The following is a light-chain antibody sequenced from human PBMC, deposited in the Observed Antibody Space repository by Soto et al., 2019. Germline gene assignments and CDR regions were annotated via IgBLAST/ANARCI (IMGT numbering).Light chain of an antibody. CDR1: SSDVGTYNL. J-gene: IGLJ2*01. Sequence: QSALTQPASVSGSPGQSITISCTGTSSDVGTYNLVSWYQQCPGKAPKLMIYEGSKRPSGVSNRFSGSKSGNTAPLTISGLQAEDEADYYCCSYAGSSTHVVFGGGTQLTVL. V-gene: IGLV2-23*01. CDR2: EGS. CDR3: CSYAGSSTHVV.